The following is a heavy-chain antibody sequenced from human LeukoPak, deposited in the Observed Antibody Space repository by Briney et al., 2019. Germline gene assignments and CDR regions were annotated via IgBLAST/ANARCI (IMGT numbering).Heavy chain of an antibody. D-gene: IGHD4-11*01. V-gene: IGHV3-30*02. J-gene: IGHJ4*02. CDR2: IRYDGSNK. CDR3: AKDGVTTRVIHYFDY. CDR1: GFTFSSYG. Sequence: PGGSLRPSCAASGFTFSSYGMHWVRQAPGKGLEWVAFIRYDGSNKYYADSVKGRFTISRDNSKNTLYLQMNSLRAEDTAVYYCAKDGVTTRVIHYFDYWGQGTLVTVSS.